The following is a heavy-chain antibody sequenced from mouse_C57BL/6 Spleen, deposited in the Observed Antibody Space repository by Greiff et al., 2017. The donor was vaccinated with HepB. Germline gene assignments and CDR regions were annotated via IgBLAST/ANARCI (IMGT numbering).Heavy chain of an antibody. CDR1: GFSLSTSGMG. CDR2: IYWDDDK. V-gene: IGHV8-12*01. CDR3: ARRADYYYGSSPLHYAMDY. D-gene: IGHD1-1*01. J-gene: IGHJ4*01. Sequence: QVTLKESGPGILQSSQTLSLTCSFSGFSLSTSGMGVSWIRQPSGKGLEWLAHIYWDDDKRYNPSLKSRLTISKDTSRNQVFLKITSVDTADTATYYCARRADYYYGSSPLHYAMDYWGQGTSVTVSS.